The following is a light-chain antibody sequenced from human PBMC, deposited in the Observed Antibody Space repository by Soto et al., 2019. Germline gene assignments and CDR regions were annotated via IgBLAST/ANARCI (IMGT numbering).Light chain of an antibody. CDR1: QDISNY. V-gene: IGKV1-33*01. Sequence: IQRPQFPSTLSASVGDRVTIPCQARQDISNYLNWYQKKPGKAPKLLIYDASNLERGVPSRFSGSGSGTDFTFTISSLQPEDIATYYCQQYTSYLITFGQGTRLEIK. CDR2: DAS. J-gene: IGKJ5*01. CDR3: QQYTSYLIT.